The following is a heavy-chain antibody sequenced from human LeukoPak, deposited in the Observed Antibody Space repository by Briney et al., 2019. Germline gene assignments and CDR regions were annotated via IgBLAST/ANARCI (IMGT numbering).Heavy chain of an antibody. Sequence: SETLSLTCTVSGGSISSYYWSWIRQPPGKGLEWIGYIYYSGSTNYNPSLKSRVTISVDTSKNQFSLKLSSVTAADTAVYYCAREGYYYDSSGYYYYVDVWGKGTTVTVSS. CDR3: AREGYYYDSSGYYYYVDV. D-gene: IGHD3-22*01. J-gene: IGHJ6*03. CDR1: GGSISSYY. CDR2: IYYSGST. V-gene: IGHV4-59*12.